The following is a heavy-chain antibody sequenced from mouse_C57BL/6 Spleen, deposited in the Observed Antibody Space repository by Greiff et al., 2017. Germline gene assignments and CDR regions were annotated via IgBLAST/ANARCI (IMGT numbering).Heavy chain of an antibody. D-gene: IGHD1-1*01. CDR2: IYPGDGGT. CDR1: GYAFSSYW. J-gene: IGHJ2*01. Sequence: QVQLQQSGAELVKPGASVKISCKASGYAFSSYWMNWVKQRPGKGLEWIGQIYPGDGGTNYNEKFKGKATLTADKSSSTAYMQLSSLTSEDSAVYCCTRSHYYDSSYYFCYWGQGTTLTVYS. CDR3: TRSHYYDSSYYFCY. V-gene: IGHV1-80*01.